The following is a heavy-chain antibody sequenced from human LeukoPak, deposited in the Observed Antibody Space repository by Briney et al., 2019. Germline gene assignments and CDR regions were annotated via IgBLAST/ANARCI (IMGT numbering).Heavy chain of an antibody. CDR3: ARELNYYYYMDV. CDR1: GGTFSSYA. CDR2: IIPIFGTA. V-gene: IGHV1-69*06. Sequence: GASVKVSCKASGGTFSSYAISWVRQAPGQGLEWMGGIIPIFGTANYAQKFRGRVTITADKSTRTAYMELSSLRSDDTAVYYCARELNYYYYMDVWGKGTTVTISS. J-gene: IGHJ6*03.